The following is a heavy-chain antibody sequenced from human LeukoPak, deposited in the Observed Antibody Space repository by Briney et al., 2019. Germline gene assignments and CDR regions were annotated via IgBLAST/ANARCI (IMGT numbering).Heavy chain of an antibody. D-gene: IGHD2-2*01. CDR3: ARDSGRGTSSSRLFDY. J-gene: IGHJ4*02. V-gene: IGHV4-61*01. Sequence: SETLSLTCTVSGGSVSSGSYYWSWIRQPPGKGLEWIGYIYYSGSTNYNPSLKSRVTMSVDTSKNQFSLKLSSVTAADTAVYYCARDSGRGTSSSRLFDYWGQGTLVTVSS. CDR2: IYYSGST. CDR1: GGSVSSGSYY.